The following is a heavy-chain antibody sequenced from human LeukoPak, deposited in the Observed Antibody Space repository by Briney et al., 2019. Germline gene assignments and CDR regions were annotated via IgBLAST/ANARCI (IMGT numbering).Heavy chain of an antibody. CDR1: GGSISSITYY. J-gene: IGHJ4*02. CDR2: IYFSGST. V-gene: IGHV4-39*07. CDR3: ARVSYTSSWYDIDY. Sequence: PSETLSLTWTVSGGSISSITYYWGWIRQPPGKGLEWIGTIYFSGSTYYNPSLRSPVSMSVDTSKSQFSLKLTSVTAADTAMYYCARVSYTSSWYDIDYWGQGALVTVSS. D-gene: IGHD6-13*01.